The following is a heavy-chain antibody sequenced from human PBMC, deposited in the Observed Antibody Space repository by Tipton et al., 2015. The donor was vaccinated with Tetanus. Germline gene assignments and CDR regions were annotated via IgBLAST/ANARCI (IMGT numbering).Heavy chain of an antibody. Sequence: SLRLSCAASGFTFSTYALSWVRQAPGKGLEWVSAIRIGGSNTYYADSVKGRFTISRDDSRNTLFLQMDGLRAEDTAVYYCAKDIFYDSSGYYWGQGTLVTVSS. CDR1: GFTFSTYA. V-gene: IGHV3-23*01. CDR2: IRIGGSNT. D-gene: IGHD3-22*01. CDR3: AKDIFYDSSGYY. J-gene: IGHJ4*02.